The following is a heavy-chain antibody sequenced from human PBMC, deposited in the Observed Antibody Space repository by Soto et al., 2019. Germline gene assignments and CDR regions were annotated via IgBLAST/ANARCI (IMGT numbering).Heavy chain of an antibody. J-gene: IGHJ4*02. CDR2: IRWNSGSI. Sequence: EVQLVESGGGLVQPGRSLRLSCAASGFTFDDYAMHWVRQAPGKGLEWVSRIRWNSGSIGYADSVKGRFTISRDNAKNSLHLQMNSLRAEDTALYYCAKAVGSYGNFDYWGQGTLVTVSS. D-gene: IGHD5-18*01. CDR3: AKAVGSYGNFDY. V-gene: IGHV3-9*01. CDR1: GFTFDDYA.